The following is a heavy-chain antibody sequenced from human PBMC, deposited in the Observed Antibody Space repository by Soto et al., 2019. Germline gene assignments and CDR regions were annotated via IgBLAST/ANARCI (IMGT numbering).Heavy chain of an antibody. J-gene: IGHJ1*01. V-gene: IGHV3-21*01. Sequence: GGSLRLSCAASGFTFSSYSMNWVRQAPGKGLEWVSSISSSSSYIYYADSVKGRFTISRDNAKNSLYLQMNSLRAEDTAVYYCARGGIAVAASFEYFQHWGQGTLVTVSS. D-gene: IGHD6-19*01. CDR1: GFTFSSYS. CDR3: ARGGIAVAASFEYFQH. CDR2: ISSSSSYI.